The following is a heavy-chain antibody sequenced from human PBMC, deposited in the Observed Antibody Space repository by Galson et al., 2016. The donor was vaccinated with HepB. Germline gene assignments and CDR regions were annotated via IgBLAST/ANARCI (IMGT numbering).Heavy chain of an antibody. CDR3: AGSWYSYYGMDV. CDR1: GGSISTSNW. V-gene: IGHV4-4*02. CDR2: IYHGGST. D-gene: IGHD6-13*01. J-gene: IGHJ6*02. Sequence: SETLSLTCAVSGGSISTSNWWSWVRQPPGKGLEWIGEIYHGGSTNYNPSLKSRVTISADISQNQFSLKLTSVTAADTAVYYCAGSWYSYYGMDVWGQGTTVTFSS.